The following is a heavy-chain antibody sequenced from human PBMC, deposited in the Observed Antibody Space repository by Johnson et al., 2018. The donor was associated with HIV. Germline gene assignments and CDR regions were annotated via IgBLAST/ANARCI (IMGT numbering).Heavy chain of an antibody. CDR2: IYDDGSNR. J-gene: IGHJ3*02. Sequence: VQLVESGGGVVQPGRSLRLSCAASGFTFSSYGMHWVRQAPGKGLEWVAVIYDDGSNRYYADSVKGRFTISRDNSKNTLYLQMNSLRAEDTAVYYCARACRDGYTCDAFDIWGQGTMVTVSS. D-gene: IGHD5-24*01. V-gene: IGHV3-33*08. CDR3: ARACRDGYTCDAFDI. CDR1: GFTFSSYG.